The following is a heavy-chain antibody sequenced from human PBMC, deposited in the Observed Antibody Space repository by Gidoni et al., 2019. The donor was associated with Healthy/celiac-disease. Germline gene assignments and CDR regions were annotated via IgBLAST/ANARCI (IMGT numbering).Heavy chain of an antibody. V-gene: IGHV4-61*01. CDR1: GGSVSSGSYY. J-gene: IGHJ6*02. CDR3: ARDSYYYDSSGYSYYYYGMDV. D-gene: IGHD3-22*01. CDR2: IYYSGST. Sequence: QVQLQESGPGLVKPSETLSLTCTVSGGSVSSGSYYWSWIRQPPGKGLEWIGYIYYSGSTNYNPSLKSRVTISVDTSKNQFSLKLSSVTAADTAVYYCARDSYYYDSSGYSYYYYGMDVWGQGTTVTVSS.